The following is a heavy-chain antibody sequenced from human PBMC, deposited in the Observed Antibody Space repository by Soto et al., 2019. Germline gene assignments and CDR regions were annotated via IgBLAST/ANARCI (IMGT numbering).Heavy chain of an antibody. CDR2: ISGTSTYI. D-gene: IGHD3-10*01. CDR1: GFIFTDYG. Sequence: GSLRLSCAASGFIFTDYGMHWVRQAPGKGLEWVSSISGTSTYIYHGDSFKGRFTISRDNAKNSLYLQMNSLRVEDTAVYYCARSPSYYYGSGSYDYWGLGTLVNVSS. J-gene: IGHJ4*02. V-gene: IGHV3-21*06. CDR3: ARSPSYYYGSGSYDY.